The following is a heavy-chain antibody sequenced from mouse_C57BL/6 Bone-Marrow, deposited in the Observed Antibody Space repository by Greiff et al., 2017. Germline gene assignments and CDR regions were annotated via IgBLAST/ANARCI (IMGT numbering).Heavy chain of an antibody. CDR1: GVDFSRYW. J-gene: IGHJ4*01. Sequence: EADGVDFSRYWMSWVRRAPGKGLEWIGEINPDSSTINYAPSLKDKFIISRDNAKNTLYLQMSKVRSEDTALYYCAREGYYGSSWGAMDYWGQGTSVTVSS. V-gene: IGHV4-1*01. CDR2: INPDSSTI. D-gene: IGHD1-1*01. CDR3: AREGYYGSSWGAMDY.